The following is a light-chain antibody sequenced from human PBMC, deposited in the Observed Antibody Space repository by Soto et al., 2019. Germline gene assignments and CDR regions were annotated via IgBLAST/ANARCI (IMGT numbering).Light chain of an antibody. CDR3: CSYAGSYTLVV. CDR1: SSDVGGYYY. Sequence: QSALTQPRSVSGSPGQSVAISCTGTSSDVGGYYYVSWYQHHPGKAPKLMIYDVTKRPSVVPDRFSGSKSGNTASLTISGLQADDEADYYCCSYAGSYTLVVFGGGTKLTVL. V-gene: IGLV2-11*01. J-gene: IGLJ3*02. CDR2: DVT.